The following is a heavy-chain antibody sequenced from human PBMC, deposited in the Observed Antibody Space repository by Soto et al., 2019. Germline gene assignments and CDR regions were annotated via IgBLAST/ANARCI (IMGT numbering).Heavy chain of an antibody. CDR2: TYYSGST. V-gene: IGHV4-31*03. CDR1: GGSISSGGYY. CDR3: ARETDYSSSWCGLRVYYYYGMDV. D-gene: IGHD6-13*01. Sequence: SETLSLTCTVSGGSISSGGYYWSWIRQHPGKGLEWIGYTYYSGSTYYNPSRKSRVTISVDTSKNEFSLKLSSVTAADTAVYYCARETDYSSSWCGLRVYYYYGMDVWGQGTTVTVSS. J-gene: IGHJ6*02.